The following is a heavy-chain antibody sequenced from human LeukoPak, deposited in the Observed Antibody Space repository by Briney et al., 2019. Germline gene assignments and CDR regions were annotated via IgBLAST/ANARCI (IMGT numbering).Heavy chain of an antibody. CDR3: ARAYYYDSSGYITFDY. CDR2: IYPGDSDT. J-gene: IGHJ4*02. V-gene: IGHV5-51*01. CDR1: GYSFTSYW. D-gene: IGHD3-22*01. Sequence: GESLKISCKGSGYSFTSYWIGWVRQMPGKGLEWMGIIYPGDSDTRYSPSFQGQVTISADKSISTAYLQWSSLKASDTAMYYCARAYYYDSSGYITFDYWGQGTLVTVSS.